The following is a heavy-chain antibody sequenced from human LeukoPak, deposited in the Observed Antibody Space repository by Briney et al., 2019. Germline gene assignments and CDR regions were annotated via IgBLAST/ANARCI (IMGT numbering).Heavy chain of an antibody. J-gene: IGHJ6*03. CDR1: GYTFTSYY. CDR3: ARGGFIVGATYYYYYMDV. CDR2: INPSGGST. D-gene: IGHD1-26*01. Sequence: ASVKVSCKASGYTFTSYYMHWVRQAPGQGLEWMGIINPSGGSTSYAQKFQGRVTMTRDTSISTAYMELSRLRSDDTAVYYCARGGFIVGATYYYYYMDVWGKGTTVTVSS. V-gene: IGHV1-46*01.